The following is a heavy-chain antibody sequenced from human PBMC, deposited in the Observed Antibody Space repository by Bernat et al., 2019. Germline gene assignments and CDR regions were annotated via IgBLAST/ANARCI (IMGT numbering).Heavy chain of an antibody. CDR3: AKLPDIAAAGRDY. CDR1: GFTFSSYA. J-gene: IGHJ4*02. Sequence: QVQLVESGGGVVQPGGSLRLSCAASGFTFSSYAMHWVRQAPGKGLEWVALISYDGSNKYYADSVKGRFTISRDNSKNTLYLQMNSLRAEDTAVYYCAKLPDIAAAGRDYWGQGTLVTVSS. V-gene: IGHV3-30*18. D-gene: IGHD6-13*01. CDR2: ISYDGSNK.